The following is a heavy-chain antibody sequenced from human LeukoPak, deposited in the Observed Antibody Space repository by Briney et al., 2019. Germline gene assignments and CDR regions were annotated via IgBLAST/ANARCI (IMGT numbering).Heavy chain of an antibody. CDR3: ARDLGLAAALDY. CDR1: GGTFSSYA. J-gene: IGHJ4*02. V-gene: IGHV1-69*13. D-gene: IGHD6-13*01. CDR2: IIPIFGTA. Sequence: ASVKVSCKASGGTFSSYAISWVRQAPGQGLEWMGGIIPIFGTANYAQKFQGRVTITADESTSTAYMELSSLRSDDTAVYYCARDLGLAAALDYWGQGTLVTVSS.